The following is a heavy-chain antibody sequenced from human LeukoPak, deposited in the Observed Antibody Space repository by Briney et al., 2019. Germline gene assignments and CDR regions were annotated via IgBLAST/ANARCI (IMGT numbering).Heavy chain of an antibody. CDR2: IYYSGST. J-gene: IGHJ4*02. CDR1: GGSISSYY. D-gene: IGHD3-22*01. CDR3: ARATQYYYDSSGYYDY. Sequence: SETLSLTCTVSGGSISSYYWSWIRQSPGKGLEWIGYIYYSGSTNYNPSLKSRVTISVDTSKNQFSLKLSSVTAADTAVYYCARATQYYYDSSGYYDYWGQGTLVTVPS. V-gene: IGHV4-59*01.